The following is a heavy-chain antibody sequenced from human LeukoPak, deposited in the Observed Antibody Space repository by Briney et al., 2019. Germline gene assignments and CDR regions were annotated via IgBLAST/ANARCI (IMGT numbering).Heavy chain of an antibody. J-gene: IGHJ4*02. D-gene: IGHD6-19*01. CDR3: ARKQWLAVAD. CDR2: INHSGST. V-gene: IGHV4-4*02. CDR1: GGSISSSTW. Sequence: SETLSLTCAVSGGSISSSTWWSWVRQPPGEGLEWIGEINHSGSTDYNPSLKSRVTISVDKSNNQFSLKLNSVTAADTAVYYCARKQWLAVADWGQGTLVTVSS.